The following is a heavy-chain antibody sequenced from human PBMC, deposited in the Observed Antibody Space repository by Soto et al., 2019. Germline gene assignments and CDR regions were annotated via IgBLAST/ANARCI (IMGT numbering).Heavy chain of an antibody. J-gene: IGHJ4*01. CDR1: GYNFTTYY. D-gene: IGHD1-26*01. Sequence: QVQLVQSGTEVKKPGASVKVSCKASGYNFTTYYIHWVRQAPGQGLEWMGVINPGGGGTNYAQKFKGRLTMTADTSTSTVYMELSSLTSEDTAVYYCARPTAVGATVRYVFDYWGRGTLVTVSS. V-gene: IGHV1-46*01. CDR3: ARPTAVGATVRYVFDY. CDR2: INPGGGGT.